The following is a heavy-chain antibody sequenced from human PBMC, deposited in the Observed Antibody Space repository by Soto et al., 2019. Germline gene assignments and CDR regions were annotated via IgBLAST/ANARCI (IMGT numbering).Heavy chain of an antibody. J-gene: IGHJ6*02. V-gene: IGHV1-69*08. D-gene: IGHD4-17*01. Sequence: QVQLVQSGAEVKKPGSSVKVSCKASGGTFSSYTISWVRQAPGQGLEWMGRIIPILGIANYAQKFQGRVTITAGKSTSTAYMELSSLRSEDTAVYYCAREAGDSLVGRDVWGQGTTVTVSS. CDR2: IIPILGIA. CDR1: GGTFSSYT. CDR3: AREAGDSLVGRDV.